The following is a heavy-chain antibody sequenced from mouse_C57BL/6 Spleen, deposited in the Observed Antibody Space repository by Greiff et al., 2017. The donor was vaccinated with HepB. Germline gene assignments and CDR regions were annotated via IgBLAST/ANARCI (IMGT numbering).Heavy chain of an antibody. CDR2: IDPETGGT. J-gene: IGHJ3*01. V-gene: IGHV1-15*01. CDR3: KRRHYDYDAGFAY. D-gene: IGHD2-4*01. Sequence: VQLQQSGAELVRPGASVTLSCKASGYTFTDYEMHWVKQTPVHGLEWIGAIDPETGGTAYNQKFKGKAILTADKYSSTAYREIRSQKSEDSAGYYCKRRHYDYDAGFAYWGQGTLVTVSA. CDR1: GYTFTDYE.